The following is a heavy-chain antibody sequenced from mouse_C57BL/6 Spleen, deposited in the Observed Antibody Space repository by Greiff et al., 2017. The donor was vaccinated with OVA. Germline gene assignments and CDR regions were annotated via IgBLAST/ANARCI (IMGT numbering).Heavy chain of an antibody. CDR2: IDPSDSYT. D-gene: IGHD1-1*01. CDR3: ARDYGSSYLLTGWFAY. Sequence: QVQLQQPGAELVKPGASVKLSCKASGYTFTSYWMQWVKQRPGQGLEWIGEIDPSDSYTNYNQKFKGKATLTVDTSSSTAYMQLSSLTSEDSAVYYCARDYGSSYLLTGWFAYWGQGTLVTVSA. CDR1: GYTFTSYW. V-gene: IGHV1-50*01. J-gene: IGHJ3*01.